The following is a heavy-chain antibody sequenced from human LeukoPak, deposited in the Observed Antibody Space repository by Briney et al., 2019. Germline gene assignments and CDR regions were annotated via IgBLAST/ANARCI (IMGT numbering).Heavy chain of an antibody. J-gene: IGHJ6*02. D-gene: IGHD3-3*01. CDR2: MNPNSGNT. Sequence: ASVTVSCTASGYTFTTYDIHWVRQAPGQGLEWMGWMNPNSGNTGYAQEFQGRVSMTRDTSISTAYMELSSLTSEDTAVYYCARKIGAFGVWGQGTTVTVSS. V-gene: IGHV1-8*02. CDR3: ARKIGAFGV. CDR1: GYTFTTYD.